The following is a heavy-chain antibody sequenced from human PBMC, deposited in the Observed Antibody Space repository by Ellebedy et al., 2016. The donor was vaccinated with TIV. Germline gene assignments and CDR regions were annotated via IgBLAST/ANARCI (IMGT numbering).Heavy chain of an antibody. CDR2: IHSSGLT. J-gene: IGHJ2*01. CDR3: VKMAAMSSYFSFHP. V-gene: IGHV4-39*07. D-gene: IGHD5-24*01. Sequence: MPSETLSLTCTVSGGSITNDGYHWGWIRQTPGRGLEWVGTIHSSGLTYYNPSLKSLVTISADTSKNQISLKLSSVTDADTAVYYCVKMAAMSSYFSFHPWGRGTLVTVSS. CDR1: GGSITNDGYH.